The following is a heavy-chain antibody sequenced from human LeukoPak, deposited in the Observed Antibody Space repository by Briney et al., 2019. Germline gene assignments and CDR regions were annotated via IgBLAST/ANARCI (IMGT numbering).Heavy chain of an antibody. CDR1: GYIFTNYD. D-gene: IGHD2-2*01. V-gene: IGHV1-18*01. J-gene: IGHJ6*02. Sequence: ASVKVSCKASGYIFTNYDISWVRQAPGQGLEWMGWISAYNGNTNYAQKLQGRVTMTTDTSTSTAYMELRSLRSDDTAVYYCARDLVPVYYYYYGMEVWGQGTTVTVSS. CDR2: ISAYNGNT. CDR3: ARDLVPVYYYYYGMEV.